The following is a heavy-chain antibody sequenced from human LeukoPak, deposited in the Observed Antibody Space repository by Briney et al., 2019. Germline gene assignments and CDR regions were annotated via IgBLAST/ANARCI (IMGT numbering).Heavy chain of an antibody. CDR3: ARNRRLGGSYSFFDY. CDR2: ISSSSSTI. V-gene: IGHV3-48*02. Sequence: PGGSLRLSCAASGSTFSSYSMNWVRQAPGKGLEWVSYISSSSSTIYYADSVKGRFTTSRDNAKNSLYLQMNRLRDEDTAVYYCARNRRLGGSYSFFDYWGQGTLVTVSS. CDR1: GSTFSSYS. D-gene: IGHD1-26*01. J-gene: IGHJ4*02.